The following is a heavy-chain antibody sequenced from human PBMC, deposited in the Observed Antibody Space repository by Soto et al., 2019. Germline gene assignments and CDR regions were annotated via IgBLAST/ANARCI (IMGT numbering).Heavy chain of an antibody. V-gene: IGHV1-18*01. CDR3: ARSVRGVMSYGMDV. D-gene: IGHD3-10*01. CDR2: ISGYNGNT. J-gene: IGHJ6*02. Sequence: ASVKVSCKASGGTFSSYAISWVRQAPGQGLEWLGWISGYNGNTNYAQKLQGRVTMTTDSFTSTAYMELRSLRSDDTAVYYCARSVRGVMSYGMDVWGQGTTVTVSS. CDR1: GGTFSSYA.